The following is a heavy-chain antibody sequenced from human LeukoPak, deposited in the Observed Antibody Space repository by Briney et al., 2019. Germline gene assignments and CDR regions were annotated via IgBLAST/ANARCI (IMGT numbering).Heavy chain of an antibody. J-gene: IGHJ6*02. CDR3: ARDKGQGSGGYGMDV. D-gene: IGHD6-19*01. Sequence: GGSLRLSCAASGFTVSSNYMSWVRQAPGQGLEWVSIFYSGGTTYYADSVKGRFTISRDNTKNTLYLHMNSLRAEDTAVYYCARDKGQGSGGYGMDVWGQGTTVTVSS. V-gene: IGHV3-53*01. CDR2: FYSGGTT. CDR1: GFTVSSNY.